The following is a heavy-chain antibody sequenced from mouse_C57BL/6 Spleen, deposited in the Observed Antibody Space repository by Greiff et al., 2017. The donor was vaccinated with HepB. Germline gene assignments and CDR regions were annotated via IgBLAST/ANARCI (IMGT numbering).Heavy chain of an antibody. CDR3: ESLITTVVATDGFAY. Sequence: EVKLVESGGDLVKPGGSLKLSCAASGFTFSSYGMSWVRQTPDKRLEWVATISSGGSYTYYPDSVKGRFTISRDNAKNTLYLQMSSLKSEDTAMYYCESLITTVVATDGFAYWGQGTLVTVSA. J-gene: IGHJ3*01. D-gene: IGHD1-1*01. V-gene: IGHV5-6*02. CDR1: GFTFSSYG. CDR2: ISSGGSYT.